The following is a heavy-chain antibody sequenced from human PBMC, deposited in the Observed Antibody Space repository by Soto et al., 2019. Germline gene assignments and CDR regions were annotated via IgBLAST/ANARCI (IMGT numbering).Heavy chain of an antibody. D-gene: IGHD3-16*01. Sequence: QVQLVESGGGLVKPGGSLRLSRAASGIVFSDYMSWVRQAPGKGLEGLSYSSGSGRTIYSADSVKGRFTLSRDNATNSLYLQMNDVRTEDTAVYYGARLPLPWGWFDPWGQGTLVTVSS. J-gene: IGHJ5*02. V-gene: IGHV3-11*01. CDR2: SSGSGRTI. CDR1: GIVFSDY. CDR3: ARLPLPWGWFDP.